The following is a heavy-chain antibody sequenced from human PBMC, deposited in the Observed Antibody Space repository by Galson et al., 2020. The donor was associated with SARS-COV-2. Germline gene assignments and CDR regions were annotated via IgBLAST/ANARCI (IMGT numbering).Heavy chain of an antibody. D-gene: IGHD6-25*01. Sequence: GGSLRLSCAASGFTFSSYAMHWVRQAPGKGLEWVAVISYDGSNKYYADSVKGRFTISRDNSKNTLYLQMNSLRAEDTAVYYCARGGAFNSWGQGTLVTVSS. CDR2: ISYDGSNK. CDR1: GFTFSSYA. CDR3: ARGGAFNS. J-gene: IGHJ4*02. V-gene: IGHV3-30-3*01.